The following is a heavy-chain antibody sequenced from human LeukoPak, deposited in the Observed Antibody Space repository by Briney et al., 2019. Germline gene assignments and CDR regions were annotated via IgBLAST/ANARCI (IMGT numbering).Heavy chain of an antibody. CDR1: GDTFSSYY. V-gene: IGHV1-46*01. D-gene: IGHD3-22*01. J-gene: IGHJ4*02. CDR2: MNPSGGSI. Sequence: GASVKVSCKASGDTFSSYYVHWVRQAPGQGLEWMGIMNPSGGSIRYAQKFQGRVTMTRDMSTSTVYLELSSLRSEDTAVYYCARDTYYYDSSGYYFFDYWGQGTLVTVSS. CDR3: ARDTYYYDSSGYYFFDY.